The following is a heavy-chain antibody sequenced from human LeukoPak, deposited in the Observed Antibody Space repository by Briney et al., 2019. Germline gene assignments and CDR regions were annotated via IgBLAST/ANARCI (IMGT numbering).Heavy chain of an antibody. D-gene: IGHD3-22*01. CDR3: ARGGRGSAAVVAPRSFDI. CDR2: TYTGGNS. CDR1: GFTVSSIH. Sequence: GGSLRLSCAASGFTVSSIHMVWVRQAPGKGLEWVSVTYTGGNSYYADSVKGRFIISRDISKNTLYLQMNSLRAEDPALYYCARGGRGSAAVVAPRSFDIWGQGTMVTVSS. J-gene: IGHJ3*02. V-gene: IGHV3-53*01.